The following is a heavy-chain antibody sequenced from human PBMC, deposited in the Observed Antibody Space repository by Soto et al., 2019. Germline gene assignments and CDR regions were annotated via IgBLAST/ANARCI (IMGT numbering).Heavy chain of an antibody. J-gene: IGHJ6*02. CDR2: ISYDGSNK. CDR1: GFTFSSYG. D-gene: IGHD3-10*01. V-gene: IGHV3-30*18. Sequence: GGSLRLSCAASGFTFSSYGMHWVRQAPGKGLEWVAVISYDGSNKYYADSVKGRFTISRDNSKNTLYLQMNSLRAEDTAVYYCAKDWAWFGELLSNYYGMDVWGQGTMVTVSS. CDR3: AKDWAWFGELLSNYYGMDV.